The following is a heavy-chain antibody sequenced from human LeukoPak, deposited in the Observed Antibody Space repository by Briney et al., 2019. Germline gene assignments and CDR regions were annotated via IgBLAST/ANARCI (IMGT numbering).Heavy chain of an antibody. Sequence: GGSLRLSCAASGFTFSDSDIHWVRQASGKGLEWVGRLRRKANNYATAYAASVKGRFTISRDDSKNTAYLQMNSLKNEDTAVYYCTRYETSTYYPFDYWGQGTLVTVSS. V-gene: IGHV3-73*01. D-gene: IGHD3-22*01. CDR3: TRYETSTYYPFDY. CDR1: GFTFSDSD. CDR2: LRRKANNYAT. J-gene: IGHJ4*02.